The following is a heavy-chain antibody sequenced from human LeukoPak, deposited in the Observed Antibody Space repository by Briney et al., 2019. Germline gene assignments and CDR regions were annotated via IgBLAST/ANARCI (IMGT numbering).Heavy chain of an antibody. CDR1: GGSISSYY. CDR2: IYYSGST. D-gene: IGHD3-3*01. CDR3: ARDRFGEPLDY. V-gene: IGHV4-59*01. Sequence: SETLSLTCTVSGGSISSYYWSWIRQPPGKGLEWIGYIYYSGSTNYNPSLKSRVTIPVDTSKNQFSLKLSSVTAADTAVYYCARDRFGEPLDYWGQGTLVTVSS. J-gene: IGHJ4*02.